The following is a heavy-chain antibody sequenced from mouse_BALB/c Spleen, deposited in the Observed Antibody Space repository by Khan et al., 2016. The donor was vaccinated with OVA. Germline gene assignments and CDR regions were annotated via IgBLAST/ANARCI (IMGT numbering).Heavy chain of an antibody. CDR2: INPSTGYT. V-gene: IGHV1-7*01. Sequence: QVQLQQSGAELAKPGASVKMSCKASGYTFINYWILWVKQRPGQGLEWIGYINPSTGYTEYNQNFKDKAKLTADKSSSTAYMQLISLTSEDSAVYYCARSGLRWDFDYWGQGTTLTVSS. CDR1: GYTFINYW. J-gene: IGHJ2*01. D-gene: IGHD1-1*01. CDR3: ARSGLRWDFDY.